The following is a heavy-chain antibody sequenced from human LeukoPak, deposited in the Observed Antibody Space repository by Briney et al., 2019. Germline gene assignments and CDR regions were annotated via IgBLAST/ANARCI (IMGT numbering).Heavy chain of an antibody. CDR3: ACEERSITIFGVVIIWDY. J-gene: IGHJ4*02. V-gene: IGHV1-8*01. CDR2: MNPNSGNT. Sequence: ASVKVSCKASGYTFTSYDINWVRQATGQGLEWMGWMNPNSGNTGYAQKFQGRVTMTRNTSISTAYMELSSLRSEDTAVYYCACEERSITIFGVVIIWDYWGQGTLVTVSS. CDR1: GYTFTSYD. D-gene: IGHD3-3*01.